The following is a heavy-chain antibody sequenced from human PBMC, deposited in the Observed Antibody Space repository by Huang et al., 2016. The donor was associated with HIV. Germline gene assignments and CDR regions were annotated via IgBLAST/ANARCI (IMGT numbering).Heavy chain of an antibody. CDR3: ARESAASRYFDY. J-gene: IGHJ4*02. CDR1: GDSISSQY. CDR2: IFYGGST. V-gene: IGHV4-59*11. Sequence: QVQLQESGPGLVKPSETLSLTCAVSGDSISSQYWSWIRQPPGKGLEWIGSIFYGGSTNYTPSLKSRVTMSVDTSKNRFSLKLTSVTAADTAVYYCARESAASRYFDYWGLGTLVAVSS.